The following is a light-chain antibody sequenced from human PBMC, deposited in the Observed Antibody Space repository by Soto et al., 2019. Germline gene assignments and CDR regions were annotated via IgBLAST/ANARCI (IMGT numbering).Light chain of an antibody. CDR3: QQSYSTLSIS. CDR2: AAS. J-gene: IGKJ5*01. CDR1: ESISRH. Sequence: DIQMTQSPSSLSASVGDRVTITCRASESISRHLNWYQQKPGKAPNLLIYAASTLPNGVPSRFSGSGSGTDFNLTISSLQPENFATYYCQQSYSTLSISFGQGTRLEIK. V-gene: IGKV1-39*01.